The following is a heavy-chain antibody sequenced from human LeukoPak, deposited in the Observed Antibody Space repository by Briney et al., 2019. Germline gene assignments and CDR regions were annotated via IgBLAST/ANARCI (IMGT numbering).Heavy chain of an antibody. CDR2: MSYSVRT. Sequence: SETLSLTCTVSGDSITSYCWSWIRQPPGKGLEWIGSMSYSVRTNYNHSLKSRVTMSVDTTKTQFSLRLNSLTAAETAGYYCARRRAEGRSNGHYNWFDPWGQGTLVTVSS. CDR3: ARRRAEGRSNGHYNWFDP. V-gene: IGHV4-59*08. J-gene: IGHJ5*02. D-gene: IGHD6-19*01. CDR1: GDSITSYC.